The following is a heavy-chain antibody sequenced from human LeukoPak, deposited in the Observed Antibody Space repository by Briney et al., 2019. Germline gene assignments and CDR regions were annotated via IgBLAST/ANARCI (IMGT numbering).Heavy chain of an antibody. J-gene: IGHJ3*02. V-gene: IGHV7-4-1*02. D-gene: IGHD6-13*01. CDR3: ARPSSSWPGDAFDI. CDR2: INTNTGNP. Sequence: ASVKVSCKASGYTFTSYAMNGVRQAPGQGLEWMGWINTNTGNPTYAQGFTGRFVFSLDTSVSTAYLQISSLKAEDTAVYYCARPSSSWPGDAFDIWGQGTMVTVSS. CDR1: GYTFTSYA.